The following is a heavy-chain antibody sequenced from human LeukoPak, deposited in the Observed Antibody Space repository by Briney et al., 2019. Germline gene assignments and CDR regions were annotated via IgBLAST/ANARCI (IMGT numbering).Heavy chain of an antibody. D-gene: IGHD3-3*01. V-gene: IGHV1-24*01. CDR3: ATSSGQLYYDFWSGYLDY. J-gene: IGHJ4*02. CDR1: GDTLAELS. Sequence: ASLKVSCKVSGDTLAELSMHWVRHAPGKGLEWKGGFGPEDGETIYAQKFEGRVTMTEDTSTDSAYLELSSLRSQDTAVYSCATSSGQLYYDFWSGYLDYWGQGTLVTVSS. CDR2: FGPEDGET.